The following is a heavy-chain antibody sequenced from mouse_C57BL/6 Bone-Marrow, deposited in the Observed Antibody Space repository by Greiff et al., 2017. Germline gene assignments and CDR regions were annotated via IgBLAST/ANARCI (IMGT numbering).Heavy chain of an antibody. CDR3: ARALYYGSSYRAWFAY. J-gene: IGHJ3*01. D-gene: IGHD1-1*01. Sequence: EVKLQQSGPELVKPGASVKISCKASGYTFTDYYMNWVKQSHGKSLEWIGDINPNNGGTSYNQKFKGKATLTVDKSSSTAYMELRSLTSEDSAVYYCARALYYGSSYRAWFAYWGQGTLVTVSA. CDR1: GYTFTDYY. V-gene: IGHV1-26*01. CDR2: INPNNGGT.